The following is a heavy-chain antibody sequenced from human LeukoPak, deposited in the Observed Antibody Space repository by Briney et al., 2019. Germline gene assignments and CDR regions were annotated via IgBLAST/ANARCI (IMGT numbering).Heavy chain of an antibody. CDR1: GGSISSYY. V-gene: IGHV4-59*01. Sequence: PSETLSLTCTVSGGSISSYYWSWIRQPPGKGLEWIGYIYYSGSTNYNPSLKSRVTISVDTSKNQFSLKLSSVTAADTAVYYCARSYGDYLDYWGQGTLVTVSS. D-gene: IGHD4-17*01. J-gene: IGHJ4*02. CDR2: IYYSGST. CDR3: ARSYGDYLDY.